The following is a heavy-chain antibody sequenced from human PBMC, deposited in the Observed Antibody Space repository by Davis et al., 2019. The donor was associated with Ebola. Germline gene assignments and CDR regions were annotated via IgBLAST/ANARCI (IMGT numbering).Heavy chain of an antibody. V-gene: IGHV4-59*08. J-gene: IGHJ4*02. D-gene: IGHD6-19*01. CDR1: GGSISSYY. Sequence: PSETLSLTCTVSGGSISSYYWSWIRQPPGKGLEWIGYIYYSGSTNYNPSLKSRVTISVDTSKNQFSLKLSSVTAADTAVYYCARHGAVAGTLFDYWGQGTLVTVSS. CDR2: IYYSGST. CDR3: ARHGAVAGTLFDY.